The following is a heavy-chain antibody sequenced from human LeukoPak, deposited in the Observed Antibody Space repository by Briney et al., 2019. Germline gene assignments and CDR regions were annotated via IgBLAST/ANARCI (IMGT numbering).Heavy chain of an antibody. Sequence: PGGSLRLSCAASEFTFVRYAMNWVRQAPGKGLEWVSYISSSSFKIGYADSVKGRFTISRDNSKDSLYLQMDSLRAEDTAVYYCVRDPSYGSSWYYYMDVWGKGTTVTVSS. CDR2: ISSSSFKI. V-gene: IGHV3-48*04. D-gene: IGHD6-13*01. CDR1: EFTFVRYA. CDR3: VRDPSYGSSWYYYMDV. J-gene: IGHJ6*03.